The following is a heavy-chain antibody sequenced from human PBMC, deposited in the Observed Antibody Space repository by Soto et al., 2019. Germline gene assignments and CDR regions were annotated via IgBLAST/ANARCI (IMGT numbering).Heavy chain of an antibody. V-gene: IGHV3-23*01. CDR2: ISGSGGST. J-gene: IGHJ3*02. CDR1: GFTFSSYA. CDR3: AKDQGLTVPGLHDAFDI. Sequence: GGSLRLSCAASGFTFSSYAMSWARQAPGKGLEWVSAISGSGGSTYYADSVKGRFTISRDNSKNTLYLQMNSLRAEDTAVYYCAKDQGLTVPGLHDAFDIWGQGTMVTVSS. D-gene: IGHD4-17*01.